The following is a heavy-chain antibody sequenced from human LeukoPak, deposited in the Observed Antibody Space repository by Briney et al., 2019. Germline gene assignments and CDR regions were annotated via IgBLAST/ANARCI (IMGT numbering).Heavy chain of an antibody. D-gene: IGHD6-13*01. CDR1: GFSFRSFA. CDR3: ARTIAQYTNTWLYYYYGLDV. J-gene: IGHJ6*02. V-gene: IGHV3-23*01. Sequence: HPGGSLRLSCTASGFSFRSFAMSWVRQAPGQGLEWVSSISGGGEDTYYADSVKGRFTISRDNSETTLYLQMNSLGADDTDLYYCARTIAQYTNTWLYYYYGLDVWGQGTTVTVSS. CDR2: ISGGGEDT.